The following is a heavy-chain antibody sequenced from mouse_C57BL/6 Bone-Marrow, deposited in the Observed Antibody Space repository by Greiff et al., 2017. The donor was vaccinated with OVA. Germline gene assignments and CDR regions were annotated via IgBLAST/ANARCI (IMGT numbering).Heavy chain of an antibody. CDR3: ARDLGWLPFDF. Sequence: EVQLMESGGGLVKPGGSLKLSCAASGFTFSSYAMSWVRQTPEKRLEWVATISDGGSYTYYPDNVKGRFTISRDNAKNTLYLQMSHLKSEDTAMYYCARDLGWLPFDFWGQGTTLTVSA. J-gene: IGHJ2*01. CDR1: GFTFSSYA. D-gene: IGHD2-2*01. V-gene: IGHV5-4*01. CDR2: ISDGGSYT.